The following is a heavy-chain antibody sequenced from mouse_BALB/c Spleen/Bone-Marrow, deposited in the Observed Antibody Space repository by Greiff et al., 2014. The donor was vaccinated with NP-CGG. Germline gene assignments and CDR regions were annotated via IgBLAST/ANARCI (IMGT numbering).Heavy chain of an antibody. Sequence: QVQLKESGPGLVAPSQSLSITCTVSGFSLTSYGVHWVRQPPGKGLEWLGVIWADGSTNYNSALMSRLSISKDNSKNQVFLKMNSLQTDDTAMYYCSRITTATGAMDYWGQGTSVTVSS. CDR2: IWADGST. D-gene: IGHD1-2*01. CDR3: SRITTATGAMDY. V-gene: IGHV2-9*02. J-gene: IGHJ4*01. CDR1: GFSLTSYG.